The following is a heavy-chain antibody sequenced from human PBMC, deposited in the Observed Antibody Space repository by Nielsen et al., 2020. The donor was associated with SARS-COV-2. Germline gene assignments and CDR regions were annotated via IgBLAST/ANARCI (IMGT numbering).Heavy chain of an antibody. J-gene: IGHJ5*02. CDR2: IYYSGST. CDR1: GGSVSSGSYY. D-gene: IGHD3-10*01. CDR3: ARELWFGESNWFDP. V-gene: IGHV4-61*01. Sequence: SETLSLTCTVSGGSVSSGSYYWSWIRQPPGKGLEWIGYIYYSGSTNYNPSLKSRVTISVDTSKNQFSLKLSSVTAADTAVYYCARELWFGESNWFDPWGQGTLVTVSS.